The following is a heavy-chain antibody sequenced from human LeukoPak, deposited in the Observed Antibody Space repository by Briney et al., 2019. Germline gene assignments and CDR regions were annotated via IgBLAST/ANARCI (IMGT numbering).Heavy chain of an antibody. J-gene: IGHJ4*02. CDR3: AKLCDYVWGSYRSPNLECY. Sequence: GGSLRLSCAASGFTFSSYAMSWVRQAPGKGLEWVSSISGSGGSTYYADSVKGRFTVSRDKSKNTLYLQMNSLRAEDTAIYYCAKLCDYVWGSYRSPNLECYWGQGTLVTVSS. D-gene: IGHD3-16*02. CDR1: GFTFSSYA. CDR2: ISGSGGST. V-gene: IGHV3-23*01.